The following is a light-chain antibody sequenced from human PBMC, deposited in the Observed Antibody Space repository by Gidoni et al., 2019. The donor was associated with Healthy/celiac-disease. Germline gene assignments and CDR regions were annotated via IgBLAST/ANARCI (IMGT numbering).Light chain of an antibody. CDR2: GAS. Sequence: EIVFTQSPGTLSLSPGERATLSCRASQSVSSSYLAWYQKKPGQAPSPLIYGASSRATGIPDRFSGSGSGTDFTLTISRLEPEDFSVYYCQQYGSPPWTFGQGTKVEIK. J-gene: IGKJ1*01. CDR3: QQYGSPPWT. V-gene: IGKV3-20*01. CDR1: QSVSSSY.